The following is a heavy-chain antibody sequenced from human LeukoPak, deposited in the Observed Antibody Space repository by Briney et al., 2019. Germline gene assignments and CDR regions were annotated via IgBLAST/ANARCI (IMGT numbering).Heavy chain of an antibody. CDR1: GFTFSYYE. J-gene: IGHJ4*02. D-gene: IGHD6-13*01. CDR2: ISSSGSNI. V-gene: IGHV3-48*03. CDR3: ARIAAAGSRVFDY. Sequence: GGSLRLSCAASGFTFSYYEMNWVRQAPGKGLQWVSYISSSGSNIYYADSVKGRFTISRDNAKDSLYLEMNSLRAEDTAVYYCARIAAAGSRVFDYWGQGTLVTVSS.